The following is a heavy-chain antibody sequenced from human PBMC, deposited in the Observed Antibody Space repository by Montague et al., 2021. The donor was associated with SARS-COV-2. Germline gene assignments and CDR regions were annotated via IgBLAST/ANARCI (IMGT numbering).Heavy chain of an antibody. Sequence: SETLSLTCAVSGVSITSTNWWSLVRQPPGKGLEWIGEISYGGIATYNPSLKGRATISMDRSRNLFSLKLSSVTAVDTAIYYCAGKVLTVPADYWGQGTLVTVS. J-gene: IGHJ4*02. D-gene: IGHD4-11*01. V-gene: IGHV4-4*02. CDR1: GVSITSTNW. CDR2: ISYGGIA. CDR3: AGKVLTVPADY.